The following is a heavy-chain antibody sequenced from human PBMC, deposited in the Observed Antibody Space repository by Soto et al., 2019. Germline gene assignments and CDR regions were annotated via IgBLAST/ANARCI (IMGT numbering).Heavy chain of an antibody. CDR1: GFTFSTFW. CDR2: IKQDGSET. V-gene: IGHV3-7*01. J-gene: IGHJ4*02. D-gene: IGHD6-13*01. Sequence: GGSLRLSCAASGFTFSTFWMCWVRQAPGKGLEWVANIKQDGSETYYVDSVKGRFTISRDNAKNSLYLQMNSLRAEDTAVYYRARDSGTSDYWGQGTLVTVSS. CDR3: ARDSGTSDY.